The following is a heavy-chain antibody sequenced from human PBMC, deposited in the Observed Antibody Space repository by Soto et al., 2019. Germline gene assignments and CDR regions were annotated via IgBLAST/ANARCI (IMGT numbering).Heavy chain of an antibody. Sequence: ASVKVSCKASGYTFARYGISWVRQAPGQGLEWMGWISTDNGDTKYAQKSQGRINMTTDTSTSTAYMEVRSLRSDDTAVYYCARVLSWASYYDFWSGYYNYYYYGMDVWGQGTTVTVSS. CDR2: ISTDNGDT. J-gene: IGHJ6*02. V-gene: IGHV1-18*01. D-gene: IGHD3-3*01. CDR3: ARVLSWASYYDFWSGYYNYYYYGMDV. CDR1: GYTFARYG.